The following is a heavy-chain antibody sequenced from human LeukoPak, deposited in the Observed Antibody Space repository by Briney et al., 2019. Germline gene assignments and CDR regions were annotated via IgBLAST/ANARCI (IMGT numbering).Heavy chain of an antibody. J-gene: IGHJ4*02. CDR3: ARGGMELNFDY. CDR2: IYYSGST. Sequence: PSETLSLTCTVSGGSISSYYWSWIRQPPGKGLEWIGYIYYSGSTNYNPSLKSRVTISVDTSKNQFSLKLSSVTAADTAVYYCARGGMELNFDYWGQGTLVTVSS. V-gene: IGHV4-59*01. CDR1: GGSISSYY. D-gene: IGHD4/OR15-4a*01.